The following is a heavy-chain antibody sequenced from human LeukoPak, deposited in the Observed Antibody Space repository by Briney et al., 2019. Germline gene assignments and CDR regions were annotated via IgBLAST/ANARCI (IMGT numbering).Heavy chain of an antibody. V-gene: IGHV4-30-2*01. D-gene: IGHD6-13*01. Sequence: SQTLSLTCAVSGGSISSGGYSWSWLRQPPGKGLEWIGYIYHSGSTYYNPSLKSRVTKSVDRSKNQFSLKLSSVTAADTAVYYCARGGIAAAGRYDYWGQGTLVTVSS. CDR3: ARGGIAAAGRYDY. CDR2: IYHSGST. CDR1: GGSISSGGYS. J-gene: IGHJ4*02.